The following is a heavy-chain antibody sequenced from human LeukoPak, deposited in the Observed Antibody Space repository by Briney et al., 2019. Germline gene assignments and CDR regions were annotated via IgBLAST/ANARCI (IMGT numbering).Heavy chain of an antibody. CDR3: ARGRDAFKTGY. D-gene: IGHD5-24*01. J-gene: IGHJ4*02. CDR1: GGSLTIGSYY. CDR2: IHPSGIT. V-gene: IGHV4-31*03. Sequence: PSQTLSLTCTVSGGSLTIGSYYWTWIRHYPGKGLEWIGYIHPSGITDYNPSLKSRVTMSLAMSQNQFSLKLTSVTAADTAIYYCARGRDAFKTGYWGQGTLVTVSS.